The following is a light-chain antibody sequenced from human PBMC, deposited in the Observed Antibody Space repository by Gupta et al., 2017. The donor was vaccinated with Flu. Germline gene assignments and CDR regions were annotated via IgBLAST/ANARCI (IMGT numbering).Light chain of an antibody. CDR2: DAF. V-gene: IGKV3D-20*01. CDR3: QQYVGSPPWT. Sequence: VFTQSPATLSLSPGERATLSCGASQSFSSNLLAWYKQKPGRAPRLLIYDAFNRTAGTPDRFSGSGSGTDFTLTISRREPEDFAVYYCQQYVGSPPWTFGQGTKLEI. CDR1: QSFSSNL. J-gene: IGKJ2*02.